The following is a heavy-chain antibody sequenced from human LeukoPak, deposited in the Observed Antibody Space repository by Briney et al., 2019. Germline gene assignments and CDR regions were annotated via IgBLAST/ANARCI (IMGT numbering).Heavy chain of an antibody. Sequence: PGGSLRLSCAASGFTFSSYGMHWVRQAPGMGLEWVSGVGGGGQRTHYADSVKGRFTISRDNSKNTLYLQMNSLRAEDTAVYYCAKDRGYYVDTGTINFWGQGTLVTVSS. D-gene: IGHD2-15*01. V-gene: IGHV3-23*01. CDR2: VGGGGQRT. J-gene: IGHJ4*02. CDR3: AKDRGYYVDTGTINF. CDR1: GFTFSSYG.